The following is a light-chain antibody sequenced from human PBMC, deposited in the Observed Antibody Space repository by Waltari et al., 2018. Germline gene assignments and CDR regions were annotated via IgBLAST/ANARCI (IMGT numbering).Light chain of an antibody. J-gene: IGLJ3*02. CDR3: LVWYSGAWV. V-gene: IGLV5-45*01. Sequence: LTQAASISAPPGASVSLTWTFRSGRNVASIRIYWYHQKPGTPPQYLLRYNSVSDKQQGSGVPSRFSGSKDVSANAGVLVISGLQSEDEADYYCLVWYSGAWVFGGGTKLTVL. CDR1: SGRNVASIR. CDR2: YNSVSDK.